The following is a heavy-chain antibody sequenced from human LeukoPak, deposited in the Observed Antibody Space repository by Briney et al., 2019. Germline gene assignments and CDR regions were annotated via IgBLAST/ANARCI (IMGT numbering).Heavy chain of an antibody. Sequence: SETLSLTCTVSGGSISSYYWSWIRQPPGKGLEWIGYIYYSGSTNYNPSLKSRVTISVDTSKNQFSLKLNSVTAADTAVYYCARDSSSSSWYSPFDYWGQGTLVTVSS. CDR3: ARDSSSSSWYSPFDY. D-gene: IGHD6-13*01. CDR2: IYYSGST. V-gene: IGHV4-59*01. J-gene: IGHJ4*02. CDR1: GGSISSYY.